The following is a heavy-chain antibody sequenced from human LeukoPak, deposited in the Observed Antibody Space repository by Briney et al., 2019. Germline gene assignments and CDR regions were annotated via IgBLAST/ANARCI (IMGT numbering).Heavy chain of an antibody. V-gene: IGHV4-59*12. CDR3: ATETRYYDDSGYYWYFDY. J-gene: IGHJ4*02. Sequence: PSETLSLTCSVSGGSISSLYWSWIRQPPGKGLEWIGYNYTGSTNYNPSLKSRVTMFVDMSKNHFSLKLSSVTAADTAVYYCATETRYYDDSGYYWYFDYWGQGTLVTVSS. D-gene: IGHD3-22*01. CDR2: NYTGST. CDR1: GGSISSLY.